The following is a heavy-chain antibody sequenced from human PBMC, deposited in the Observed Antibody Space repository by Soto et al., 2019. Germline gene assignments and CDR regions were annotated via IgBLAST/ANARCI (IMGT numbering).Heavy chain of an antibody. CDR3: ARAISSSWEWRWFDP. V-gene: IGHV4-31*03. CDR2: IYYSGST. CDR1: GGSISSGGYY. Sequence: QVQLQESGPGLVKPSQTLSLTCTVSGGSISSGGYYWSWIRQHPGKGLEWIGYIYYSGSTYYNPSLKGRVTISVDTSKNQFSLKLSSVTAADTAVYYCARAISSSWEWRWFDPWGQGTLVTVSS. D-gene: IGHD6-13*01. J-gene: IGHJ5*02.